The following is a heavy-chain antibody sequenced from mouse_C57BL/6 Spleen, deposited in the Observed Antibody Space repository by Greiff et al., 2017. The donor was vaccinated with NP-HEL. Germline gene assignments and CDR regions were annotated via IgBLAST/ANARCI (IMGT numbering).Heavy chain of an antibody. CDR2: IDPEDGET. J-gene: IGHJ4*01. Sequence: VQLQQSGAELVKPGASVKLSCTASGFNIKDYYMHWVKQRTEQGLEWIGRIDPEDGETKYAPKFPGKATITADTSSNTAYLQLSSLTSEDTAVYYCAGGFLYAMDYWGQGTSVTVSS. CDR1: GFNIKDYY. V-gene: IGHV14-2*01. CDR3: AGGFLYAMDY.